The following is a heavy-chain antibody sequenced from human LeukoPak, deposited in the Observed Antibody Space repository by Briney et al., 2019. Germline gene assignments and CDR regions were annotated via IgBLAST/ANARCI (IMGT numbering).Heavy chain of an antibody. CDR3: ARNGTYHGFWGAGYHYMDV. J-gene: IGHJ6*03. D-gene: IGHD3-3*01. Sequence: PSETLSLTCTVSGGSISSYYWNWIRQSPGKGLEWIGSIYYSGSTTYNPSFKSRVTISVDMSKNQFSLKVSSVTAADTAVYYCARNGTYHGFWGAGYHYMDVWGKGTTVTVSS. V-gene: IGHV4-59*01. CDR1: GGSISSYY. CDR2: IYYSGST.